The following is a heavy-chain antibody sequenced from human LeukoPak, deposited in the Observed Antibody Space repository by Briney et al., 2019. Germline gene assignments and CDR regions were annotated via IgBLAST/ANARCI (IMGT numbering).Heavy chain of an antibody. CDR3: ATGRQGNY. J-gene: IGHJ3*01. D-gene: IGHD1-1*01. CDR2: TYHSGST. Sequence: SETLSLTCAVSGGSISSTNWWSWVRPPPEKGLEWIGETYHSGSTNYNPSLESRVTMSVDKSKNQFSLKLNSMTAADTAVYYCATGRQGNYWGQGTMVIVSS. CDR1: GGSISSTNW. V-gene: IGHV4-4*02.